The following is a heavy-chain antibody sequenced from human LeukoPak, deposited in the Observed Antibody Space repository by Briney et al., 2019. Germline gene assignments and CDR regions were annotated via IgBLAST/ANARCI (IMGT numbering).Heavy chain of an antibody. D-gene: IGHD6-6*01. J-gene: IGHJ3*02. CDR2: IIPIFGTA. V-gene: IGHV1-69*06. CDR3: AREYSSSSGAFDI. Sequence: ASVKVSCKASGDTFSSYAISWVRQAPGQGLEWMGGIIPIFGTANYAQKFQGRVTITADKSTSTAYMELSSLRSEDTAVYYCAREYSSSSGAFDIWGQGTMATVSS. CDR1: GDTFSSYA.